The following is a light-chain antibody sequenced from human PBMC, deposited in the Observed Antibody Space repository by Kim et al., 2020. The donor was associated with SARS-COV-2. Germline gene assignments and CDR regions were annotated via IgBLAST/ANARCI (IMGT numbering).Light chain of an antibody. Sequence: ASVEYRVNITCRASQRISKYVNWYQQRAVQAPKILLYAASNLDTGVPSRFSGSGSGADFTLTISSLQPDDSATYFCQQTYTTPLTFGQGTRLEIK. CDR1: QRISKY. CDR3: QQTYTTPLT. V-gene: IGKV1-39*01. J-gene: IGKJ5*01. CDR2: AAS.